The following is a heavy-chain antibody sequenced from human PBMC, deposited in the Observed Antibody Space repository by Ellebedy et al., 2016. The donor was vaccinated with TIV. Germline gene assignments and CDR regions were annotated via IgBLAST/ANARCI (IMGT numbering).Heavy chain of an antibody. CDR2: IYPGDSDT. CDR3: ARSRDAYTFDY. D-gene: IGHD5-24*01. CDR1: GYSFTNYW. Sequence: GESLKISCEGSGYSFTNYWIGWVRQVPGKGLEYMGIIYPGDSDTRYSPSFQGQVTISADKSISTAYLQWSSLKASDTAIYYCARSRDAYTFDYWGQGTLVTVSS. J-gene: IGHJ4*02. V-gene: IGHV5-51*01.